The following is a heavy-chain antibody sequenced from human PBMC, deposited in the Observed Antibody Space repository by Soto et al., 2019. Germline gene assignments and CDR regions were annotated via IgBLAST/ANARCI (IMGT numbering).Heavy chain of an antibody. CDR3: AKGFGISWQYYFDY. J-gene: IGHJ4*02. CDR2: IRGSGAGT. CDR1: GFPFNPYA. D-gene: IGHD6-13*01. V-gene: IGHV3-23*01. Sequence: GGSLRLSCAASGFPFNPYAMNWVRQAPGKGLEWVSTIRGSGAGTYYADSVKGRFTISRDNSKNTLYLQMNSLRAEDTAVYFCAKGFGISWQYYFDYWGQGTLVTVSS.